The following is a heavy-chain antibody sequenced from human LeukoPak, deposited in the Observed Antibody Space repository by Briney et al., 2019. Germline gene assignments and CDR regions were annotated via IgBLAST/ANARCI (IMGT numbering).Heavy chain of an antibody. D-gene: IGHD4-17*01. CDR1: GGSISSYY. V-gene: IGHV4-59*01. CDR2: IYYSGST. Sequence: SETLSLTCTVSGGSISSYYWSWIRQPPGKGLEWIGYIYYSGSTNYNLSLKSRVTISVDTSKNQFSLKLSSVTAADTAVYYRARGGDYGDYDYWGQGTLVTVSS. J-gene: IGHJ4*02. CDR3: ARGGDYGDYDY.